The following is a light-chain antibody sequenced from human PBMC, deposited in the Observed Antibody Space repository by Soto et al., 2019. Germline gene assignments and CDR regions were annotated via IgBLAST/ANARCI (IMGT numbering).Light chain of an antibody. CDR2: GAS. Sequence: EIVMTQSPATLSVSPGERATLSCRASQSVGRNLAWYQQKPGQAPRLLFYGASARAPGIPARFSGSGSGTEFTLPISSLQSEDFAVYYCQQYNNWPLYTFGQGTKLEIK. V-gene: IGKV3-15*01. CDR3: QQYNNWPLYT. J-gene: IGKJ2*01. CDR1: QSVGRN.